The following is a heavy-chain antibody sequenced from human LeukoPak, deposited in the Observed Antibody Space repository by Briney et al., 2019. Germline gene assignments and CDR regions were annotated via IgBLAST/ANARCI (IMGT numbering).Heavy chain of an antibody. CDR3: ARASITMVRGVIDY. Sequence: ASVKVSCKASGYTFTGYYMHWVRQAPGQGLEWMGWINPNSGGTNYAQKLQGRVTMTTDTSTSTAYMELRSLRSDDTAVYYCARASITMVRGVIDYWGQGTLVTVSS. D-gene: IGHD3-10*01. J-gene: IGHJ4*02. CDR1: GYTFTGYY. CDR2: INPNSGGT. V-gene: IGHV1-2*02.